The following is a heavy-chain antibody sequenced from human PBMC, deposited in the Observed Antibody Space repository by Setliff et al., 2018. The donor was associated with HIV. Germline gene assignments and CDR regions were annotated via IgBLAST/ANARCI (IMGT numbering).Heavy chain of an antibody. D-gene: IGHD1-26*01. CDR1: GYTFINYG. V-gene: IGHV1-18*01. CDR3: ARVSGGSYVDYFDY. CDR2: ISAYNGNT. Sequence: ASVKVSCKTSGYTFINYGIHWVRQAPGQGLEWMGWISAYNGNTNYAQKLQGRVTMTTDTSTSTAYMELRSLRSDDTAVYYCARVSGGSYVDYFDYWGQGTLVTVSS. J-gene: IGHJ4*02.